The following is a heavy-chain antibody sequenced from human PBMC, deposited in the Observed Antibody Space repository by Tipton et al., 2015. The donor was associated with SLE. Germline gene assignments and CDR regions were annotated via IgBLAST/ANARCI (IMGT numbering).Heavy chain of an antibody. CDR2: IYYSGST. Sequence: TLSLTCTVSGGSISSSSYYWGWIRQPPGKGLEWIGSIYYSGSTYYNPSLKSRVTISVDTSKNQFSLKLSSVTAADTAVYYCARDLGSRGRYFDLWGRGTLVTVSS. V-gene: IGHV4-39*07. CDR3: ARDLGSRGRYFDL. D-gene: IGHD3-10*01. J-gene: IGHJ2*01. CDR1: GGSISSSSYY.